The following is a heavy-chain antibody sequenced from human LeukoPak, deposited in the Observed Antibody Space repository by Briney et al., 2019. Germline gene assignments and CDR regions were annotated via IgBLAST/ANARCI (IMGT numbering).Heavy chain of an antibody. Sequence: GGSLRLSCAAPGFTFSTYGMSWVRQAPGKGLEWVSAISGSGSSTYYADSVKGRFTISRDNSRNTVSLQMNSLRAEDTAVYYCAKDQRSSPGDYWGQGTLVTVSS. CDR1: GFTFSTYG. D-gene: IGHD6-13*01. CDR3: AKDQRSSPGDY. CDR2: ISGSGSST. V-gene: IGHV3-23*01. J-gene: IGHJ4*02.